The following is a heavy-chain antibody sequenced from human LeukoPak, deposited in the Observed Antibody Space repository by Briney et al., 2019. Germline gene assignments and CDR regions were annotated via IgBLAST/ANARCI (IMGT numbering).Heavy chain of an antibody. D-gene: IGHD6-13*01. Sequence: PSETLSLTCAVYGGSFSGYYWSWIRQPPGKGLEWIGEINHSGSTNYNPSLKSRVTMSVDTSKNQFSLKLSSVTAADTAVYYCAREQWYSSSPHPFDYWGQGTLVTVSS. J-gene: IGHJ4*02. CDR1: GGSFSGYY. CDR3: AREQWYSSSPHPFDY. V-gene: IGHV4-34*01. CDR2: INHSGST.